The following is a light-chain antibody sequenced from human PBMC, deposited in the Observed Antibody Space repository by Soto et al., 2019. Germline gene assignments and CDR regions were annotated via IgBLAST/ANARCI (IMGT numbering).Light chain of an antibody. CDR1: ESVTSF. CDR3: QQRSDWPRT. CDR2: DAS. Sequence: EIVLTQSPATLSLSPGERATLSCRASESVTSFLAWYQQKPGQAPRLLIYDASNRATGILARFSGSGSGTDFTLTFSSLEPEDFAVYYCQQRSDWPRTFGQGTKVDIK. J-gene: IGKJ1*01. V-gene: IGKV3-11*01.